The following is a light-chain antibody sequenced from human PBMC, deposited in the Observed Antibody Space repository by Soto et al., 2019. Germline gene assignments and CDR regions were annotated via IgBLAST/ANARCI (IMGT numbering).Light chain of an antibody. CDR3: SSYTSSNSYV. J-gene: IGLJ1*01. CDR2: DVS. V-gene: IGLV2-14*01. CDR1: SSDVGAYNS. Sequence: QSVLTQPASVSGSPGQSIAISCTGTSSDVGAYNSVSWYQQYPGKAPKLMIHDVSDRPSGVSDRFSGSKSGNTASLTISGLQAEDKADYYCSSYTSSNSYVFGSGPKVTVL.